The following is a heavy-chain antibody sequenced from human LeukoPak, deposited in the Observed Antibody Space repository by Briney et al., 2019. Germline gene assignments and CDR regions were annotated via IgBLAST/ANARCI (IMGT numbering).Heavy chain of an antibody. CDR3: AREYR. J-gene: IGHJ4*02. CDR1: GFTFSRYW. Sequence: GGSLRLSCAASGFTFSRYWMSWVRQAPGKGLEWVASIKEDESKKYYVDSVKGRFTISRDNARSSLYLHMNSLRAEDTAVYYCAREYRWGQGTLVPVSS. D-gene: IGHD3-16*02. CDR2: IKEDESKK. V-gene: IGHV3-7*01.